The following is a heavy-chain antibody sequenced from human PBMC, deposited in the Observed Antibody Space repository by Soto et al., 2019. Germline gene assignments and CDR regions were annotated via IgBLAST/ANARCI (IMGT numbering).Heavy chain of an antibody. V-gene: IGHV1-2*04. CDR1: GYTFTGYY. Sequence: GASVKVSCKASGYTFTGYYMHWVRQAPGQGLEWMGWINPNSGGTNYAQKFQGWVTMTRDTSISTAYMELSRLRSDDTAVYYCARGSLVYDSSGYYYSYWGQGTLVTVSS. D-gene: IGHD3-22*01. CDR3: ARGSLVYDSSGYYYSY. J-gene: IGHJ4*02. CDR2: INPNSGGT.